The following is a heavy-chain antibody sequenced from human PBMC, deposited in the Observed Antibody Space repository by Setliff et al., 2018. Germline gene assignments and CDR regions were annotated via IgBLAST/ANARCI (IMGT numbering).Heavy chain of an antibody. CDR3: ARGTKTMVINYWYFDV. V-gene: IGHV4-34*01. D-gene: IGHD4-17*01. J-gene: IGHJ2*01. Sequence: SETLSLTCTVYGGSFSDYWWSWIRQLPGKGLEWIAEIHHSGSTNFHPSLKSRVAISVDPSKNQFYLNLRSVTAADTAVYFCARGTKTMVINYWYFDVWGRGTPVTVSS. CDR1: GGSFSDYW. CDR2: IHHSGST.